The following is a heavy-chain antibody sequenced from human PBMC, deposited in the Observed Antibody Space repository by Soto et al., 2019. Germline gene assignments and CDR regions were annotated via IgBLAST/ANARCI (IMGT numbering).Heavy chain of an antibody. CDR3: ARRPSYYYDSSGFDPFDY. Sequence: QLQLQESGPGLVKPSETLSLTCSVSGGSISSKNYYWGWIRQPPGQVLEWIGFIYYIGNTYYNPSLKSRVIISVDTSENQFSLKLSSVTAADTAVYYCARRPSYYYDSSGFDPFDYWGQGTLVTVSS. CDR2: IYYIGNT. D-gene: IGHD3-22*01. J-gene: IGHJ4*02. CDR1: GGSISSKNYY. V-gene: IGHV4-39*01.